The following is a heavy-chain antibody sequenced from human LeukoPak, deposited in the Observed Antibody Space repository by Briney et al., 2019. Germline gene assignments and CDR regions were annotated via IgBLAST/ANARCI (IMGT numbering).Heavy chain of an antibody. J-gene: IGHJ4*02. D-gene: IGHD5-18*01. Sequence: QPGGSLRLSCAASGFTFSDFAMIWVRQPPGKGLEWVSSTFQGGGEIHYAASVRGRFTISRDNSRSTLFLQMNSLRGEDTAIYYCATYRQVMLPFESWGQGTLVTVSS. CDR3: ATYRQVMLPFES. CDR2: TFQGGGEI. CDR1: GFTFSDFA. V-gene: IGHV3-23*01.